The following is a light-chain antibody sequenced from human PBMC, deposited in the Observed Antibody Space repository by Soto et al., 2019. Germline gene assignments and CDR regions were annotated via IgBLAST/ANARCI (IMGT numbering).Light chain of an antibody. Sequence: DIQMTQSPSTLSASVGDTVTVTCRASQSVSGWLAWYQQNPGEAPKLLMYDASALPRGVPSRFSGSGPGTKFTLTSASLQPDDFATYYCQQYETFSGTFGPGTKVEI. J-gene: IGKJ1*01. CDR3: QQYETFSGT. CDR1: QSVSGW. V-gene: IGKV1-5*01. CDR2: DAS.